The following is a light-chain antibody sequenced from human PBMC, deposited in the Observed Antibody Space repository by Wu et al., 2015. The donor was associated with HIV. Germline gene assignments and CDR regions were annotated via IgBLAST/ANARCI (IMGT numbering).Light chain of an antibody. CDR1: ETITNY. V-gene: IGKV1-39*01. J-gene: IGKJ4*01. CDR3: QQSDSAPCT. Sequence: DIQMTQSPSSLSASVGDTVTITCRASETITNYINWYQQKPGRAPKLLIYAASTLQSGVPSRFSGSGSGTHFTLTIRSLQPEDFATYYCQQSDSAPCTFGGGTKVEI. CDR2: AAS.